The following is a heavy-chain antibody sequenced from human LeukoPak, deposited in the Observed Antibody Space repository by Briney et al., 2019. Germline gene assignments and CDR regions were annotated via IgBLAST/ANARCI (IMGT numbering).Heavy chain of an antibody. J-gene: IGHJ4*02. CDR3: ARGPPEITMVRGVMDY. CDR2: IYYSGST. Sequence: PSETQSLTCTVSGGSISSNYWSWIRQPPGKGLEWIGYIYYSGSTNYNPSLKSRVTISVDTSKNQFSLKLSSVTAADTAVYYCARGPPEITMVRGVMDYWGQGTLVTLSS. D-gene: IGHD3-10*01. CDR1: GGSISSNY. V-gene: IGHV4-59*01.